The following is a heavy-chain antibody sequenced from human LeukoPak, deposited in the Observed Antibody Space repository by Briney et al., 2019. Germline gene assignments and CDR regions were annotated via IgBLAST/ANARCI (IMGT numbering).Heavy chain of an antibody. Sequence: SETLSLTCAVSGHSVTSGYFWGWIRQPPGKGLDWIGDIFHTGITHYHPSLKSRVSISIDTSRNQFSLRLTSVSAADTAVYYCARRATAGDDAFDIWGQETMVTVS. J-gene: IGHJ3*02. D-gene: IGHD7-27*01. CDR2: IFHTGIT. CDR1: GHSVTSGYF. CDR3: ARRATAGDDAFDI. V-gene: IGHV4-38-2*01.